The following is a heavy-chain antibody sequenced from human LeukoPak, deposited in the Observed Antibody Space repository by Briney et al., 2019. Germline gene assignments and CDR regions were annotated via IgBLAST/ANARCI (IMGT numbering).Heavy chain of an antibody. CDR2: ISYDGAKS. CDR3: AGEDEIEYFDWFFDF. CDR1: GFTFSSNA. D-gene: IGHD3-9*01. J-gene: IGHJ4*02. Sequence: GRSLRLSCAASGFTFSSNAMHWVRQAPGKGLEWVAIISYDGAKSYYADSVKGRFTISRDNSKNTLYLQMNSLRAEDTTVYYCAGEDEIEYFDWFFDFWGQGSLVTVSS. V-gene: IGHV3-30*04.